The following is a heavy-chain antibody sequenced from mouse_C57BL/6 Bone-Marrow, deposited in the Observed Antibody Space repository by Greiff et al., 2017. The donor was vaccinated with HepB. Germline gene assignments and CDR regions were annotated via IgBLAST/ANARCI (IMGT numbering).Heavy chain of an antibody. CDR3: ARLSVRYAMDY. CDR2: ISNLAYSI. Sequence: EVQLVESGGGLVQPGGSLKLSCAASGFTFSDYGMAWVRQAPRKGPEWVAFISNLAYSIYYADTVTGRFTISRENAKNTLYLEMSSLRSEDTAMYYCARLSVRYAMDYWGQGTSVTVSS. V-gene: IGHV5-15*01. CDR1: GFTFSDYG. J-gene: IGHJ4*01. D-gene: IGHD2-14*01.